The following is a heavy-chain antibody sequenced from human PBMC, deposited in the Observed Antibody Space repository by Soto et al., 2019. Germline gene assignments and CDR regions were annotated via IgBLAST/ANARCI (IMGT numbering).Heavy chain of an antibody. CDR2: IYYSGST. J-gene: IGHJ6*02. D-gene: IGHD3-10*01. V-gene: IGHV4-39*01. CDR1: GGSISSSSYY. CDR3: ARHGLEGSGGYYYYYYGMDV. Sequence: SETLSLTCTVSGGSISSSSYYWGWIRQPPGKGLEWIGSIYYSGSTYYNPSLKSRVTISVDTSKNQFSLKLSSVTAADTAVYYCARHGLEGSGGYYYYYYGMDVWGQGTTVTVSS.